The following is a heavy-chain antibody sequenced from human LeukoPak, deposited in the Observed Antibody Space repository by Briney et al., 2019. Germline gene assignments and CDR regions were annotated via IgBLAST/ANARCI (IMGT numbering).Heavy chain of an antibody. Sequence: ASVKVSCKASAYTFTDYYVHWVRQAPGQGLEWMGRINPSSGDTNYAQNFQGRVTMTRDTSISTAYMELSSLRSEDTAVYYCARAPRYSPYGMDVWGQGTTVTVSS. J-gene: IGHJ6*02. D-gene: IGHD2-15*01. V-gene: IGHV1-2*06. CDR1: AYTFTDYY. CDR3: ARAPRYSPYGMDV. CDR2: INPSSGDT.